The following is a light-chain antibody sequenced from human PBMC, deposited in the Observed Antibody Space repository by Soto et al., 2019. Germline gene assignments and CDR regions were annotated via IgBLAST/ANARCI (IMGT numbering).Light chain of an antibody. J-gene: IGKJ5*01. V-gene: IGKV3-11*01. CDR3: QQRSNWPIT. Sequence: VLTQSPATLSLSPWERATLSCRASQSVSRYLAWYQQKPGQAPRLLIYDASNRATGIPARFSGSGSGTDFTLTISRLEPEDFAVYYCQQRSNWPITFGQGTRLEIK. CDR2: DAS. CDR1: QSVSRY.